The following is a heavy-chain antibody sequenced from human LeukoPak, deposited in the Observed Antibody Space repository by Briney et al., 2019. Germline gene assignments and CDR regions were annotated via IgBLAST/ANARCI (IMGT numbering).Heavy chain of an antibody. CDR3: AKGFVGGAPNY. CDR1: GFTFDDYV. CDR2: ISGDGGST. V-gene: IGHV3-43*02. Sequence: GGSLRLSCAASGFTFDDYVMHWVPQAPGRGQEWVSLISGDGGSTYYSDSVKARFSISRDNSNNSLYLQMNSLRTEDTALYYCAKGFVGGAPNYWGEGTLVTVSS. J-gene: IGHJ4*02. D-gene: IGHD1-26*01.